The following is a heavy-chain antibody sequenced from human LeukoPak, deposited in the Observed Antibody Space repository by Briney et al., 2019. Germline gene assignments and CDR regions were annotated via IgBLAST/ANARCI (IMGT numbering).Heavy chain of an antibody. CDR3: ARHLNCGGDCETHFDY. CDR2: IDPSDSYT. Sequence: GESLKISFKGSGYSFTSYWISWVRQMPGKGLEWMGRIDPSDSYTNYSPSCQGHVTISADKSISTAYLQWSSLKASDTAMYYCARHLNCGGDCETHFDYWGQGTLVTVSS. V-gene: IGHV5-10-1*01. D-gene: IGHD2-21*02. J-gene: IGHJ4*02. CDR1: GYSFTSYW.